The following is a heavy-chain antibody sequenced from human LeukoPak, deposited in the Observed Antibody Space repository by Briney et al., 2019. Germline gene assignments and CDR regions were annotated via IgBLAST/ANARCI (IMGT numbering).Heavy chain of an antibody. J-gene: IGHJ3*02. Sequence: GGSLRLSCTASAFTFSIYAMSWVRQAPGKGLEWVSAISGSGASTYYADSVKGRFTISRDNSKNTLYLQMNSLRAEDTAVYYCAKDPFYGGNSIRYDAFDIWGQGTMVTVSS. V-gene: IGHV3-23*01. D-gene: IGHD4-23*01. CDR3: AKDPFYGGNSIRYDAFDI. CDR2: ISGSGAST. CDR1: AFTFSIYA.